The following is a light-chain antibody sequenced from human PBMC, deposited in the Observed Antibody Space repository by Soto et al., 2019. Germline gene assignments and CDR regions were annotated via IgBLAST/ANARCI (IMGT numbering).Light chain of an antibody. CDR3: QQSYRTRLT. J-gene: IGKJ4*01. V-gene: IGKV1-39*01. CDR2: AAS. Sequence: DIQMTQSPSSLSASVGDRVTITFRASQSISSYLNWYQQKPGKAPKLLIYAASSLQSGLASRLRGSRSGTDFTMTISSLQAEDFATYYCQQSYRTRLTFGGRNKVDIK. CDR1: QSISSY.